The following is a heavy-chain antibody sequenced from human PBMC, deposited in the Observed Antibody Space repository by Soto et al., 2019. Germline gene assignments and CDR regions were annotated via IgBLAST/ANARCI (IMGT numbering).Heavy chain of an antibody. CDR3: ARVQCSSTSCYSSFDY. CDR1: GYTFTSYD. CDR2: MNPNSGNT. Sequence: GASVKVSCKASGYTFTSYDINWVRQATGQGLEWMGWMNPNSGNTGYAQKYQGRVTVTRNTSISTAYMKLSSLRSEDTAVYYCARVQCSSTSCYSSFDYWGQGTLVTVSS. V-gene: IGHV1-8*01. J-gene: IGHJ4*02. D-gene: IGHD2-2*01.